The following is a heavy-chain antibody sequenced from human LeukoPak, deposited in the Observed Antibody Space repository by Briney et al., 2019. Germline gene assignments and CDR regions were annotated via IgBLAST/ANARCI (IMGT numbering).Heavy chain of an antibody. J-gene: IGHJ4*02. Sequence: PGGSLRLSCAASGFTFSSYAMSWVRQAPGKGLEWVAAISGSGGSTYYADSVNGRITISRNNSKNTLYLQMISLRAEDTAVYYCAPARGVIAYWGQGTLVTVSS. V-gene: IGHV3-23*01. CDR1: GFTFSSYA. CDR2: ISGSGGST. CDR3: APARGVIAY. D-gene: IGHD3-10*01.